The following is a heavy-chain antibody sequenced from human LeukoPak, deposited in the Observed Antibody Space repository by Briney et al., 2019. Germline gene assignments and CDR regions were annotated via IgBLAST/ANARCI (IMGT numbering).Heavy chain of an antibody. CDR1: GGSFSGYY. CDR3: ARGQGFVGFDP. D-gene: IGHD2-21*01. V-gene: IGHV4-34*01. J-gene: IGHJ5*02. CDR2: INHSGST. Sequence: SETLSLTCAVYGGSFSGYYWSWIRQPPGKGLEWIGEINHSGSTNYNPSLKSRVTISVDTSKNQFSLKLSSVTAADTAVYYCARGQGFVGFDPWGQGTLVTVSS.